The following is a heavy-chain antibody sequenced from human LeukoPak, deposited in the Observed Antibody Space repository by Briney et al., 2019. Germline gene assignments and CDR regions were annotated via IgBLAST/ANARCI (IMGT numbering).Heavy chain of an antibody. CDR2: INPSGGST. CDR1: GGTFSSYA. J-gene: IGHJ5*02. Sequence: ASVKVSCKASGGTFSSYAISWVRQAPGQGLEWMGIINPSGGSTSYAQKFQGRVTMTRDTSTSTVYMELSSLRSEDTAVYYCARVGRVVPAAKGTWFDPWGQGTLVTVSS. V-gene: IGHV1-46*01. D-gene: IGHD2-2*01. CDR3: ARVGRVVPAAKGTWFDP.